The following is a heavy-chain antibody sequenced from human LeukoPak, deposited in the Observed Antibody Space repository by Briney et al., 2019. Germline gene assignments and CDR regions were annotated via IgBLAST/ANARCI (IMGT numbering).Heavy chain of an antibody. D-gene: IGHD2-15*01. J-gene: IGHJ4*02. Sequence: GRSLRLSCAASGFTFSSYGMHWVRQAPGKGLEWVAVIWYDGSNKYYADSVKGRFTISRDNSKNTLYLQMNSLRAEDTAVYYCARGLVVVAATYFDYWGQGTLVTVSS. CDR3: ARGLVVVAATYFDY. V-gene: IGHV3-33*01. CDR2: IWYDGSNK. CDR1: GFTFSSYG.